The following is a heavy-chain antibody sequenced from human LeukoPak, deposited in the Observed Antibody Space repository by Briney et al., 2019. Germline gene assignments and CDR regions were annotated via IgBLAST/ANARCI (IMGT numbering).Heavy chain of an antibody. V-gene: IGHV4-61*05. J-gene: IGHJ3*02. CDR2: IYYSGST. Sequence: PSETLSLTCTVSGGSISSSSYYWGWIRQPPGKGLEWIGYIYYSGSTNYNPSLKSRVTISVDTSKNQFSLKLSSVTAADTAVYYCARGKASNSSGYYYQVDAFDIWGQGTMVTVSS. D-gene: IGHD3-22*01. CDR1: GGSISSSSYY. CDR3: ARGKASNSSGYYYQVDAFDI.